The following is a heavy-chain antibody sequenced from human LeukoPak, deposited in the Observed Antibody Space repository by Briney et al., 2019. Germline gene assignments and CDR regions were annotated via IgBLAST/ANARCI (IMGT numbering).Heavy chain of an antibody. Sequence: GGSLRLSCAASEFTFSSQAMSWVRQAPGKGLEWVSTISGSGGSTYYADSVKGRLTVSRDNSKNTLYLQMNSLRAEDTAVYYCAKMFHYYDSSGYWDYYYGMDVWSQGTTVTVSS. J-gene: IGHJ6*02. CDR2: ISGSGGST. V-gene: IGHV3-23*01. D-gene: IGHD3-22*01. CDR3: AKMFHYYDSSGYWDYYYGMDV. CDR1: EFTFSSQA.